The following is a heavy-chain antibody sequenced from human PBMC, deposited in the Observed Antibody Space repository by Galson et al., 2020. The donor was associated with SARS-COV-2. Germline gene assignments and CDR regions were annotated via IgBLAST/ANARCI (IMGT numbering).Heavy chain of an antibody. D-gene: IGHD2-15*01. V-gene: IGHV3-30*01. J-gene: IGHJ4*02. Sequence: GESLKTSCAASGFIFNNFALHWVRQAPGKGLEWVAIISYDGTTKYNADAVKGRFTISRDNPKNTLYLQMNTLRPEDTAVYYCAREGADYRSSFFDYWGQGTLVTVSS. CDR1: GFIFNNFA. CDR3: AREGADYRSSFFDY. CDR2: ISYDGTTK.